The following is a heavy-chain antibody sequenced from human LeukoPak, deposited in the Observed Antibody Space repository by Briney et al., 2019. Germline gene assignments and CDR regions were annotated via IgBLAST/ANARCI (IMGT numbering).Heavy chain of an antibody. CDR3: ASTPYYYDSSGYYPFDY. CDR1: GYTFTSYG. CDR2: ISAYNGNT. Sequence: GASVKVSCKASGYTFTSYGISWVRQAPGQGLEWMGWISAYNGNTNYAQKFQGRVTMTRDTSISTAYMELSRLRSDDTAVYYCASTPYYYDSSGYYPFDYWGQGTLVTVSS. V-gene: IGHV1-18*01. D-gene: IGHD3-22*01. J-gene: IGHJ4*02.